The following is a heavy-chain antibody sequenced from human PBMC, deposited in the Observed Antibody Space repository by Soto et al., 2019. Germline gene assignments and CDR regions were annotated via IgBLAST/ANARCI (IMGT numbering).Heavy chain of an antibody. V-gene: IGHV3-7*01. D-gene: IGHD2-21*01. CDR2: IKQDGSEK. CDR1: GFTFSSYW. J-gene: IGHJ3*02. CDR3: ARDKRARWGFDAFDI. Sequence: GGSLRLSCAASGFTFSSYWMSWVRQAPGKGLEWVANIKQDGSEKYYVDSVKGRFTISRDNAKNSLYLQMNSLRAEDTAVYYCARDKRARWGFDAFDIWGQGTMVTVSS.